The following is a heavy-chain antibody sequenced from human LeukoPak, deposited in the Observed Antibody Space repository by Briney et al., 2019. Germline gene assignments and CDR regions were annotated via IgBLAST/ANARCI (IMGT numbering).Heavy chain of an antibody. CDR3: ARERYRYCSGGSCYLPGY. D-gene: IGHD2-15*01. CDR2: IIPIFGTA. J-gene: IGHJ4*02. CDR1: GGTFSSYA. V-gene: IGHV1-69*05. Sequence: SVKVSCKASGGTFSSYAISWVRQAPGQGLGWMGRIIPIFGTANYAQKFQGRVTITTDESTSTAYMELSSLRSEDTAVCYCARERYRYCSGGSCYLPGYWGQGTLVTVSS.